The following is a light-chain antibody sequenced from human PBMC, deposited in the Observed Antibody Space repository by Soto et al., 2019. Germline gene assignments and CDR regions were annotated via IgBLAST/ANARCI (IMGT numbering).Light chain of an antibody. CDR1: QSVRNN. V-gene: IGKV3-15*01. CDR2: DAS. J-gene: IGKJ1*01. Sequence: EIVMTQSPATLSVSPWERATLSCRASQSVRNNLAWYQQKPGQAPRLLIYDASTGATGVPSRFSGSGSGTEFTLTISSLQSEDFAVYYCQHYHNWPRTFGQGTKVDIK. CDR3: QHYHNWPRT.